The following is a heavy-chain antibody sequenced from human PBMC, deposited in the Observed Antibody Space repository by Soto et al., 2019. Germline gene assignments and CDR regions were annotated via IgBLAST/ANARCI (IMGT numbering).Heavy chain of an antibody. V-gene: IGHV1-2*02. CDR2: ITPNSGGT. CDR1: GSTFTGYY. J-gene: IGHJ6*02. D-gene: IGHD3-22*01. CDR3: ARDGDSSGYHTDYGMDI. Sequence: ASVEVSCKASGSTFTGYYMHWVRQAPGQGLEWMGSITPNSGGTNSAQKFQGRVTMTRDTSISTAYMELSRLRSDYTAAYYCARDGDSSGYHTDYGMDIWDQDTTVTVS.